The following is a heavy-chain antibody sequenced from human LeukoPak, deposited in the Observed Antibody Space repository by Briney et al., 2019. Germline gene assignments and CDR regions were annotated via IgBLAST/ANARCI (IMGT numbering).Heavy chain of an antibody. CDR2: ISGSGTGT. Sequence: GGSLRLSCAASGFTFRRYALSWVRQAPGKGLEWVSAISGSGTGTYYADSVKGRFTVSRDNSKNTLFLQMNSLRAEDTAVYYCAKDMGQQLVLPDAFDIWGQGTMVTVSS. J-gene: IGHJ3*02. CDR1: GFTFRRYA. D-gene: IGHD6-6*01. V-gene: IGHV3-23*01. CDR3: AKDMGQQLVLPDAFDI.